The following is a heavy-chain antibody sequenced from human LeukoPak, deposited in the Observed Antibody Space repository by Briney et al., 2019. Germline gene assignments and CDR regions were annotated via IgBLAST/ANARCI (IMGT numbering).Heavy chain of an antibody. CDR1: GFTFGNYA. CDR3: AKTPGHTSSWQLDY. D-gene: IGHD6-13*01. CDR2: ITGGGRNT. V-gene: IGHV3-23*01. Sequence: PGGSLRLSCAASGFTFGNYAMSWVRQAPGKGLEWVSTITGGGRNTYYADSVKGRFTISRDNSKNTLYLQVNSLRDEDTALYYCAKTPGHTSSWQLDYWGQGTLVTVSS. J-gene: IGHJ4*02.